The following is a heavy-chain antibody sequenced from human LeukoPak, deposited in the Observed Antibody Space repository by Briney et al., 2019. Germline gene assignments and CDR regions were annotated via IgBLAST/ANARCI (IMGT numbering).Heavy chain of an antibody. Sequence: SETLSLTCGVSGGSSSGYYWSWIRQSPGRGLEWIGYILTRGNTLFPPKYNPSLRSRISISPVTSTNQFSLILTSVTVADAALYFCARGVYPENFDGYYFDSWGQG. V-gene: IGHV4-4*09. CDR3: ARGVYPENFDGYYFDS. J-gene: IGHJ4*02. D-gene: IGHD1-14*01. CDR2: ILTRGNTLFPP. CDR1: GGSSSGYY.